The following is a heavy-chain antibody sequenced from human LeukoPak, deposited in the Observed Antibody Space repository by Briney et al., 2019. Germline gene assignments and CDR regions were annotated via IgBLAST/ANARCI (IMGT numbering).Heavy chain of an antibody. V-gene: IGHV1-46*01. Sequence: ASVKVSCKASGYTFTSYYMHWVRQAPGQGLEWMGIINPSGGSTSYARKFQGRVTMTRDTSTGTVYMELSSLRSEDTAVYYCARSGVVTSFDYWGQGTLVTVSS. J-gene: IGHJ4*02. CDR3: ARSGVVTSFDY. D-gene: IGHD3-3*01. CDR2: INPSGGST. CDR1: GYTFTSYY.